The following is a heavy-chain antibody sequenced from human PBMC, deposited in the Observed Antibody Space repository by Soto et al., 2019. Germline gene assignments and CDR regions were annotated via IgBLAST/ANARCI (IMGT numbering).Heavy chain of an antibody. J-gene: IGHJ6*02. V-gene: IGHV4-38-2*01. CDR2: IYHRGTT. CDR1: GYSISSGYY. D-gene: IGHD2-15*01. Sequence: PSETLSLTCAVSGYSISSGYYWGWIRQPPGKGLEWIGEIYHRGTTNYNPSLKSRLSISVDQSRNQFTLNLNSVTAADTAIYYCATSGARGYYYALDVWGQGTTVTVSS. CDR3: ATSGARGYYYALDV.